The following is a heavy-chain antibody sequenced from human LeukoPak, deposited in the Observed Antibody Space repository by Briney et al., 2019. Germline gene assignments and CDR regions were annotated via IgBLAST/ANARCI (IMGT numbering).Heavy chain of an antibody. CDR2: IYYSGST. J-gene: IGHJ4*02. D-gene: IGHD6-13*01. CDR3: ARGLGIAAAGRGVYYFDY. CDR1: GGSISSYY. V-gene: IGHV4-59*01. Sequence: SETLSLTCTVSGGSISSYYWSWIRQPPGKGLEWIGYIYYSGSTNYNPSLKSRVTISVDTSKNQFSLKLSSVTAADTAVYYCARGLGIAAAGRGVYYFDYWGQGTLVTVSS.